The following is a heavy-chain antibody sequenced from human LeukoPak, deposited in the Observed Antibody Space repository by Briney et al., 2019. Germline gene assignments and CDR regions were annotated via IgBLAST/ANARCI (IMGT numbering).Heavy chain of an antibody. CDR2: IIPIFGTA. CDR3: ARSNDSSGLSFDY. V-gene: IGHV1-69*05. J-gene: IGHJ4*02. CDR1: GGTFSSYA. D-gene: IGHD3-22*01. Sequence: SVKVSCKASGGTFSSYAISWVRQAPGQGLEWMGRIIPIFGTANYAQKFQGRVTIATDESTSTAYMELSSLRSEDTAVYYCARSNDSSGLSFDYWGQGTLVTVSS.